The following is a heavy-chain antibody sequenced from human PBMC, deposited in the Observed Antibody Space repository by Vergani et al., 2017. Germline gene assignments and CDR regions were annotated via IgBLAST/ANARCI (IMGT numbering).Heavy chain of an antibody. CDR1: GYTFTSYH. CDR3: AREYSPYDYYGYMDV. V-gene: IGHV1-46*01. CDR2: INPSGGST. D-gene: IGHD5-18*01. Sequence: QVQLVQSGAEVKKPGASVKVSCKASGYTFTSYHMHWVRQAPGQGLEWMGIINPSGGSTSYAQKFQGRVTMTRDTSTSTVYMELSSLRSEDTAVYYCAREYSPYDYYGYMDVWGKGTTVTVSS. J-gene: IGHJ6*03.